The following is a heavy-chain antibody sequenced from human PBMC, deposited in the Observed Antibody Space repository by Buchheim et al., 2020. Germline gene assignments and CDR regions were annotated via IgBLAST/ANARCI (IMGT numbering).Heavy chain of an antibody. CDR1: GIGIRYAA. D-gene: IGHD2-8*01. V-gene: IGHV3-9*01. CDR2: INWSGDDI. CDR3: ARDNGAQLGPPQY. J-gene: IGHJ4*02. Sequence: EVNLVESGGGLVRPDRSVRLSCVVSGIGIRYAAMHWVRQRPGKGLEWVAGINWSGDDIHYADTVKGRFIISRDNARSYLFLQMSSLTSDDTALYFCARDNGAQLGPPQYWGRGNL.